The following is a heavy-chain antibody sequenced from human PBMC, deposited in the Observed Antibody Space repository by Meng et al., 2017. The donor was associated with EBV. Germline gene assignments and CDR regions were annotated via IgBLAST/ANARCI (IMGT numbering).Heavy chain of an antibody. D-gene: IGHD3-10*01. CDR2: LIPMFGTA. CDR1: GGPFRNSA. J-gene: IGHJ4*02. CDR3: ARESGRGYTPDY. Sequence: QVQVVQSGAEVKKPGSSVKVSCRNSGGPFRNSAISWVRQAPGQGLEWIGGLIPMFGTANYAQKFQDRVTITADESTTTGYMEMSSLRSEDTAVYYCARESGRGYTPDYWGQGTLVTVSS. V-gene: IGHV1-69*01.